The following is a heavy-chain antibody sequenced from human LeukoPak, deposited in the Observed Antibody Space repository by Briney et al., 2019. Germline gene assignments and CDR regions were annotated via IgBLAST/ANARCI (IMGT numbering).Heavy chain of an antibody. D-gene: IGHD3-10*02. CDR2: ISRNSGGT. CDR1: VYTFTAYY. V-gene: IGHV1-2*02. Sequence: ASVKASCKPSVYTFTAYYMHWVRHTPGQGLECMGWISRNSGGTNYAQKFKGRVTMTRDTSISTAYMELSRLRSDETAEYYCATLPVRGAIPTPLLDYWGQGTLVTVSS. J-gene: IGHJ4*02. CDR3: ATLPVRGAIPTPLLDY.